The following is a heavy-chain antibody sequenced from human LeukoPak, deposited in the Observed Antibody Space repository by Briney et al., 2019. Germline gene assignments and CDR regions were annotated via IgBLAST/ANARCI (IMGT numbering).Heavy chain of an antibody. CDR3: ARGVWFDL. CDR2: INPSGGST. V-gene: IGHV1-46*01. Sequence: ASVKVSCKVSGYTLTELSMHWVRQAPGQGLEWMGIINPSGGSTSYAQKFQGRVTMTRDTSTSTVYMELSSLRSEDTAVYYCARGVWFDLWGQGTLVTVSS. CDR1: GYTLTELS. J-gene: IGHJ5*02.